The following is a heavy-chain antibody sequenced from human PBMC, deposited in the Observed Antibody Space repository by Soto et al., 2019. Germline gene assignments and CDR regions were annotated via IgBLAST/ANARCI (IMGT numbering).Heavy chain of an antibody. D-gene: IGHD3-16*01. J-gene: IGHJ4*02. CDR3: AHKGGGDRILDY. CDR2: IYWDDTK. CDR1: GFSLSTIGVG. Sequence: QITLKESGPPLVKPTQTLTLTCSFSGFSLSTIGVGVGWIRQPPGKALEWLALIYWDDTKEYSPSLKSRLSITKDPSKNQVVLTMTNMDPVDTATYYCAHKGGGDRILDYWGQGTLVTVSS. V-gene: IGHV2-5*02.